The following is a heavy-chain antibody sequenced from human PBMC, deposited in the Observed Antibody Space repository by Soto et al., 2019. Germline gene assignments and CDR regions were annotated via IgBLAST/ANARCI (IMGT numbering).Heavy chain of an antibody. V-gene: IGHV1-46*01. CDR3: AGDIRDGSYRYGMDV. CDR2: INPSGGST. CDR1: GYTFTSYY. D-gene: IGHD1-26*01. J-gene: IGHJ6*02. Sequence: QVQLVQSGAEVKKPGASVKVSCKASGYTFTSYYMHWVRQAPGQGLEWMGIINPSGGSTSYAQKFQYRVTMTRETSTSTVYMELSSLRSEDTAVYYCAGDIRDGSYRYGMDVWGQGTTVTFSS.